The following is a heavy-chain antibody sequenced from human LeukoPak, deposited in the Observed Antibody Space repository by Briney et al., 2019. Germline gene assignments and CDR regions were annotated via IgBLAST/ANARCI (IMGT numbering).Heavy chain of an antibody. V-gene: IGHV1-8*01. CDR3: ARGLYDYVWGSYRQSNWFDP. CDR2: MNPNSGNT. Sequence: GASVKVSCKASGYTFTSYDINWVRQATGQGLEWMGWMNPNSGNTGYAQKFQGRVTMTRNTSISTAYMELSSLGSEDTAVYYCARGLYDYVWGSYRQSNWFDPWGQGTLVTVSS. D-gene: IGHD3-16*02. J-gene: IGHJ5*02. CDR1: GYTFTSYD.